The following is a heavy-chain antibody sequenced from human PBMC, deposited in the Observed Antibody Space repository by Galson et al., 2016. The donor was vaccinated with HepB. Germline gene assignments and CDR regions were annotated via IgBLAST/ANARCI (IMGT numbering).Heavy chain of an antibody. J-gene: IGHJ6*03. D-gene: IGHD6-19*01. V-gene: IGHV4-39*01. Sequence: ETLSLTCIVSGGSISSDYYWGWIRQPPGRGLEWIGSIYSSENTNYNPSLKSRVTISVHTSKNQFSLRLDSVSAADTGVYYCATVIVVAGKYYYYYMDVWGKGTTVTVSS. CDR3: ATVIVVAGKYYYYYMDV. CDR2: IYSSENT. CDR1: GGSISSDYY.